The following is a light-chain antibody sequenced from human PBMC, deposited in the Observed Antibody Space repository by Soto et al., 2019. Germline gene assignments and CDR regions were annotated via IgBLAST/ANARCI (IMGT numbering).Light chain of an antibody. CDR3: QQYTTYPYT. Sequence: DIQMTQSPSTLSAYVGDRVTITCRASQNIRYWLAWYQQKPGKAPRLLIYKASSLGSGVPSRFSGGGSGTEFTLTISSLQPDDFATYYCQQYTTYPYTFGQGTKVDIK. CDR1: QNIRYW. CDR2: KAS. J-gene: IGKJ2*01. V-gene: IGKV1-5*03.